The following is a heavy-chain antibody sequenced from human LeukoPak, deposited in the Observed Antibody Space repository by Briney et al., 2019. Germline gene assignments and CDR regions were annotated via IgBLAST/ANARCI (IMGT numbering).Heavy chain of an antibody. CDR3: AGVSGLPNDY. D-gene: IGHD3-10*01. V-gene: IGHV3-48*01. Sequence: GGSLRLSCAASGFTFSSYSMNWVRQAPGKGLEWVSYISSSSSTIYYADSVKGRFTISRDNAKNSLYLQMNSLRAEDTAVYYCAGVSGLPNDYWGQGTLVTVSS. CDR1: GFTFSSYS. CDR2: ISSSSSTI. J-gene: IGHJ4*02.